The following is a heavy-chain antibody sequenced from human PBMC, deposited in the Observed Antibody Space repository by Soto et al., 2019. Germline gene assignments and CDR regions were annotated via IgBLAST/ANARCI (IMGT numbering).Heavy chain of an antibody. CDR3: ATRKYGVDTFDY. J-gene: IGHJ4*02. Sequence: QVQLVQSEAEVKKPGATVKVSCKHYGYKYIDYGLSWVRQAPGQGLEWVGWISADNCNTDYAQKLQGRVTMTTDTSTRTAYMELRSLRFDDTSVYYFATRKYGVDTFDYWGQGTLVTVSS. CDR1: GYKYIDYG. CDR2: ISADNCNT. D-gene: IGHD2-8*01. V-gene: IGHV1-18*01.